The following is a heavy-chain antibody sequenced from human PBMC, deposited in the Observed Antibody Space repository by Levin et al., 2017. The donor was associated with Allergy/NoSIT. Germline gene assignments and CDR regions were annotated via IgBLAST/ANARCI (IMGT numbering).Heavy chain of an antibody. V-gene: IGHV4-59*01. J-gene: IGHJ6*02. D-gene: IGHD3-16*01. CDR3: ARVVGYASLNYYYYYGMDV. CDR2: IYYSGST. CDR1: GGSISSYY. Sequence: HSQTLSLTCTVSGGSISSYYWSWIRQPPGKGLEWIGYIYYSGSTNYNPSLKSRVTISVDTSKNQFSLKLSSVTAADTAVYYCARVVGYASLNYYYYYGMDVWGQGTTVTVSS.